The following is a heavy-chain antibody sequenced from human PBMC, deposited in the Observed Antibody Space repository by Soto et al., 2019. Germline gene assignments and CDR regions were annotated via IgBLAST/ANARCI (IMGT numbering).Heavy chain of an antibody. J-gene: IGHJ5*02. Sequence: QVQLQESGPGLVRPSETLSLTCTVSGGSISRYFWSWIRQSPGKGLEWIGYIFYTGNTTYNPSLKSRVTISIDTSKNQFSLKLSSLTAADTAVYYGAHFSDLEWFDPWGQGTLVTVSS. CDR3: AHFSDLEWFDP. V-gene: IGHV4-59*01. D-gene: IGHD2-21*01. CDR2: IFYTGNT. CDR1: GGSISRYF.